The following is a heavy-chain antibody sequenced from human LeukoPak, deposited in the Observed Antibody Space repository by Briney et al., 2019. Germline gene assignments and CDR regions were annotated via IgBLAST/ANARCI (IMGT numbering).Heavy chain of an antibody. Sequence: SETLSLTCAVSGYSLSRGYYWGWIRQPPGKGLEWIGSIYHSGSTYYNPSLKSRVTISVDTSKNQFSLKLSSLTSADTAVYYCARGVVVPAVTLYYFDYWGQGTLVTVSS. CDR3: ARGVVVPAVTLYYFDY. CDR1: GYSLSRGYY. J-gene: IGHJ4*02. CDR2: IYHSGST. V-gene: IGHV4-38-2*01. D-gene: IGHD2-2*01.